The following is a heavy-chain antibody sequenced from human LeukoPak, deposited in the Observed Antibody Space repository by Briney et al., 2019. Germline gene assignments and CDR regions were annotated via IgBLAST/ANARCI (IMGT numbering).Heavy chain of an antibody. CDR2: INPNSGGT. V-gene: IGHV1-2*06. CDR3: ARTVTTYFDY. CDR1: VYIFTDYY. J-gene: IGHJ4*02. D-gene: IGHD4-11*01. Sequence: ASVKVSFKASVYIFTDYYMHWVRQAPGQGLEWMGRINPNSGGTNNAQKFQGRVTMTRDTSISTAYMELSRLRSDDTAVYYYARTVTTYFDYWGQGTLVTVSS.